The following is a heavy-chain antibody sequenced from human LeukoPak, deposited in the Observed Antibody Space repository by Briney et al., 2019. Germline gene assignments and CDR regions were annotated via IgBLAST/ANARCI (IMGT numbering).Heavy chain of an antibody. CDR1: GFTFSDYY. CDR2: MSSRGYPT. D-gene: IGHD1-1*01. V-gene: IGHV3-11*01. CDR3: ARVGIALTSPFDY. J-gene: IGHJ4*02. Sequence: GGSLRLSCLASGFTFSDYYMSWVRQAPGKGLEWISYMSSRGYPTYYAESEKGRFTISRDNAKNTLYLQMHNLRTDDTAVYFCARVGIALTSPFDYWGLGTLVAVSS.